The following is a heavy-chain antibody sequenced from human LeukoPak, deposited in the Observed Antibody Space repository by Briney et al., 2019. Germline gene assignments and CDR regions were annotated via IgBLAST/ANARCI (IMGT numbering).Heavy chain of an antibody. CDR3: ARRRYSSGWYPYLDY. D-gene: IGHD6-19*01. CDR1: GGSFSGYY. V-gene: IGHV4-34*01. Sequence: TSETLSLTCAVYGGSFSGYYWSWIRQPPGKGLEWIGEINHSGSTNYNPSLKSRVTISVDTSKNQFSLKLSSVTAADTAVYYCARRRYSSGWYPYLDYWGQGTLVTDSS. J-gene: IGHJ4*02. CDR2: INHSGST.